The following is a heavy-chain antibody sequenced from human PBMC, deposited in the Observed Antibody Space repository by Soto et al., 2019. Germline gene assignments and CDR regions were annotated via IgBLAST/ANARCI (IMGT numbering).Heavy chain of an antibody. CDR1: GFTVSSNY. CDR2: ISGSGGST. J-gene: IGHJ6*02. Sequence: EEQVVETGGGLVQPGGSLRLSCAASGFTVSSNYMNWVRQAPGKGLEWVSVISGSGGSTYYADSVKGRFTISRDNSKNTLYLQMNSLRAEDTAVYYCAKSVVPAAIGDYYYYGMDVWGQGTTVTVSS. D-gene: IGHD2-2*02. CDR3: AKSVVPAAIGDYYYYGMDV. V-gene: IGHV3-23*04.